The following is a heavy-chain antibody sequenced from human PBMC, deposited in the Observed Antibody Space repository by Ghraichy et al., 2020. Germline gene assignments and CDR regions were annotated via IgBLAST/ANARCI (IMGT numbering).Heavy chain of an antibody. V-gene: IGHV1-46*03. D-gene: IGHD2-2*01. CDR1: GYTFTSYY. CDR2: INPSGGST. J-gene: IGHJ4*02. Sequence: ASVKVSCKASGYTFTSYYMHWVRQAPGQGLEWMGIINPSGGSTSYAQKFQGRVTMTRDTSTSTVYMELSSLRSEDTAVYYCARGVSDIVVVPAAIFVDYWGQGTLVTVSS. CDR3: ARGVSDIVVVPAAIFVDY.